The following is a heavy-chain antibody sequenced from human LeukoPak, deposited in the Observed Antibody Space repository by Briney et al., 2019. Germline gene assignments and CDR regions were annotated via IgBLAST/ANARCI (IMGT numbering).Heavy chain of an antibody. CDR2: IYTSGST. V-gene: IGHV4-4*07. CDR1: GGSINSYY. CDR3: ARGYGSGSYKISWFDP. J-gene: IGHJ5*02. Sequence: SETLSLTCTVSGGSINSYYWSWIRQPAGKGLEWIGRIYTSGSTNYNPSLKSRVTMSVDTSKNQFSLKLSSVTAADTAVYYCARGYGSGSYKISWFDPWGQGTLVTVSS. D-gene: IGHD3-10*01.